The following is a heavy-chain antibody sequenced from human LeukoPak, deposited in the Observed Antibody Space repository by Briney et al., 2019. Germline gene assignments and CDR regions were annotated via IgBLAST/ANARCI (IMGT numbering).Heavy chain of an antibody. CDR1: GGSISSYY. J-gene: IGHJ6*03. CDR2: IFYSGTT. Sequence: SETLSLTCTVSGGSISSYYWSWIRQPPGKGLEWIGFIFYSGTTNYNPSLKSRVTISVDTSKNQFSLKLSSVTAADTAVYYCARTTTASHYYYYYCMDVWGKGTTVTISS. V-gene: IGHV4-59*01. D-gene: IGHD4-17*01. CDR3: ARTTTASHYYYYYCMDV.